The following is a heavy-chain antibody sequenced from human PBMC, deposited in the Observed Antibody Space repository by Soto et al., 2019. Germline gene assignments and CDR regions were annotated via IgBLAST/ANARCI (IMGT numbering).Heavy chain of an antibody. CDR2: ISAHNGNT. CDR3: ASSREGGRGRSFDY. J-gene: IGHJ4*02. CDR1: GYTFTSYG. Sequence: QVQLAQSGAEVRKPVASVKVSCKATGYTFTSYGLTWVRQAPGQGLEWMGWISAHNGNTNYAQKLQGRVTMTTDTYTSTAYMELRSLRSDDTAVYYCASSREGGRGRSFDYWGQGTLVTVSS. D-gene: IGHD3-16*01. V-gene: IGHV1-18*01.